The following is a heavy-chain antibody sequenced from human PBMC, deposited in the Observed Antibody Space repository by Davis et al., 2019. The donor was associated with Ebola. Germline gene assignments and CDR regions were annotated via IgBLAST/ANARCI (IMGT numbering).Heavy chain of an antibody. CDR3: AKEIVDTAMAFYYYGMDV. Sequence: GESLKISCAASGFTFSSYAMSWLRQAAGKGLEWVSAIRGSGGSTYYADSVKGRFTISRDTSKNTLYLQMNSLRAEDTAVYYCAKEIVDTAMAFYYYGMDVWGQGTTVTVSS. J-gene: IGHJ6*02. D-gene: IGHD5-18*01. V-gene: IGHV3-23*01. CDR2: IRGSGGST. CDR1: GFTFSSYA.